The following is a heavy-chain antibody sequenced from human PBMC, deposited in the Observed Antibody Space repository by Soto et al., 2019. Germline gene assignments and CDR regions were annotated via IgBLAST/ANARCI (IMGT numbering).Heavy chain of an antibody. CDR1: GYTFTEYD. V-gene: IGHV1-8*01. Sequence: QVQVIQSRAEVKKPGASVKVSCKTSGYTFTEYDINWVRQAPGQGPEYMGWVSPENKNAGYAPQFRGRVYMTTDTTLSTAYLEVTNLTDEDTDVYYCEVTTGYWGQGTMVSVSS. D-gene: IGHD1-1*01. CDR3: EVTTGY. J-gene: IGHJ4*02. CDR2: VSPENKNA.